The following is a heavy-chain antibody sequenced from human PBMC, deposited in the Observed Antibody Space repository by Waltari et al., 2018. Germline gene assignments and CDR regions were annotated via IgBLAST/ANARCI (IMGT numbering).Heavy chain of an antibody. Sequence: EVQLVESGGGLVQPGRSLRLSCAASGFTFDDYAMHWVRQAPGKGLEWVSGISWNSGSIGYADSVKGRFTISRDNAKNSLYLQMNSLRAEDMALYYCAKANGDYLDYWGQGTLVTVSS. CDR3: AKANGDYLDY. CDR2: ISWNSGSI. V-gene: IGHV3-9*03. D-gene: IGHD4-17*01. J-gene: IGHJ4*02. CDR1: GFTFDDYA.